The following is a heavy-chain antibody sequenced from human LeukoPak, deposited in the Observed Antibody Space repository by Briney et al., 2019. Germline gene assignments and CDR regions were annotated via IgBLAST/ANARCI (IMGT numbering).Heavy chain of an antibody. V-gene: IGHV3-11*06. CDR1: GFTFSDFY. J-gene: IGHJ4*02. CDR2: IGGSSSYT. D-gene: IGHD6-19*01. Sequence: GGSLRLSCAASGFTFSDFYMNWIRQAPGKGLEWVSYIGGSSSYTDYADSVKGRFTISRDNSKKSLYLQMNSLRAEDTAVYYCARESSSGLIIDYLGQGTLVTVSS. CDR3: ARESSSGLIIDY.